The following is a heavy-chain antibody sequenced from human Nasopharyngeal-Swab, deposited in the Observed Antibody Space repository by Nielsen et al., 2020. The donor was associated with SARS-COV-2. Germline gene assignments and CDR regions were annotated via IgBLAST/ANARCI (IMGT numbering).Heavy chain of an antibody. J-gene: IGHJ5*02. V-gene: IGHV4-39*07. CDR1: GASISNTVYY. D-gene: IGHD3-3*01. CDR3: ASGIMISGVVYFDA. CDR2: VYYTGST. Sequence: SETLSLTCTVSGASISNTVYYWGWIRQSPGKGLEWMGTVYYTGSTYYNPSLKSRITLSVDTSENQFSLRLSSLTAADTAIYYCASGIMISGVVYFDAWGQGTLVTVSS.